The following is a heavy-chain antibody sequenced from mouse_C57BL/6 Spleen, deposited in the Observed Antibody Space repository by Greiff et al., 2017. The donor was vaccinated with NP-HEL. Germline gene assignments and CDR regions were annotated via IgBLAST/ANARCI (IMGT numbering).Heavy chain of an antibody. CDR1: GFTFSSYG. V-gene: IGHV5-6*02. D-gene: IGHD3-2*02. CDR2: ISSGGSYT. Sequence: DVMLVESGGDLVKPGGSLKLSCAASGFTFSSYGMSWVRQTPDKRLEWVATISSGGSYTYYPDSVKGRFTISRDNAKNTLYLQMSSLKSEDTAMYYCASRGDSSGYSFAYWGQGTLVTVSA. CDR3: ASRGDSSGYSFAY. J-gene: IGHJ3*01.